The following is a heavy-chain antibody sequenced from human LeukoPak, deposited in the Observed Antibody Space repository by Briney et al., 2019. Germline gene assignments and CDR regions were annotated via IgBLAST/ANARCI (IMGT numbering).Heavy chain of an antibody. V-gene: IGHV1-46*01. CDR2: INPNGGST. Sequence: ASVTVSFKASGYTFTSYYMHWVRQAPGQGLEWMGIINPNGGSTSYAQKFQGRVTMTRDTSTSTVYMELSSLRSEDTAVYYCARDNRIAYGGPPFDYWGQGTLVTVSS. CDR3: ARDNRIAYGGPPFDY. J-gene: IGHJ4*02. CDR1: GYTFTSYY. D-gene: IGHD4-17*01.